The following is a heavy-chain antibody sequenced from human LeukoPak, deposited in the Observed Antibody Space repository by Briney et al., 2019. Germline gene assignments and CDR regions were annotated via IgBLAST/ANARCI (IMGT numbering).Heavy chain of an antibody. Sequence: SETLSLTCAVSDYSISSDYYWGWIRPPPGKGLEWVGSVYHSGSTYYNPSLKSRVTILVDTSKNQFSLKVSSVTAADTAVYYCAREAQTGATSGQRFYYYYYMDVWGKGTTVTVSS. J-gene: IGHJ6*03. CDR3: AREAQTGATSGQRFYYYYYMDV. D-gene: IGHD1-7*01. CDR1: DYSISSDYY. V-gene: IGHV4-38-2*02. CDR2: VYHSGST.